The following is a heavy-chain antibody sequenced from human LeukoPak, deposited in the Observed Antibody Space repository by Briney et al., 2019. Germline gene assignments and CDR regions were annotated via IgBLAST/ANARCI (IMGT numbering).Heavy chain of an antibody. J-gene: IGHJ4*02. CDR1: GYSLTNYW. CDR3: ATVPTGRSEYDNSDYYPYFDY. Sequence: GESLKISCKGSGYSLTNYWIAWLRQMPGKGLEWMGIIYPGDFTTRYSPSFQGQVTISADKSINTAYLQWSSLQASDTAIYYCATVPTGRSEYDNSDYYPYFDYWGQGTLVTVSS. D-gene: IGHD3-22*01. CDR2: IYPGDFTT. V-gene: IGHV5-51*01.